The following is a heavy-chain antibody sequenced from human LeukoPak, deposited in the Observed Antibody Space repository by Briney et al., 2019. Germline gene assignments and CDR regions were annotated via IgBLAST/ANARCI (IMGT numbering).Heavy chain of an antibody. CDR2: INHSGGT. Sequence: SETLSLTCAVYGGSFSGYYWSWIRQPPGKGLEWIGEINHSGGTNYNPSLKSRVTISVDTSKNQFSLKLSSVTAADTAVYYCARGAPDYYYYYYMDVWGKGTTVTISS. CDR1: GGSFSGYY. CDR3: ARGAPDYYYYYYMDV. V-gene: IGHV4-34*01. J-gene: IGHJ6*03.